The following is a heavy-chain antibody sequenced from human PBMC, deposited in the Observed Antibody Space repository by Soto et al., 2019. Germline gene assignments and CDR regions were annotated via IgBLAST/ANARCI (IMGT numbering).Heavy chain of an antibody. CDR1: GGTFSRYA. J-gene: IGHJ4*02. Sequence: ASVKVSCKASGGTFSRYAINWVRQAPGQGPEWMGGIIPIFGTPNYAQKFQGRVTITADESTSTAYMELSSLRSEDTAVYYCVRDPRDYYESSGYYSGGYFDYWGQGTLVTVSS. D-gene: IGHD3-22*01. V-gene: IGHV1-69*13. CDR2: IIPIFGTP. CDR3: VRDPRDYYESSGYYSGGYFDY.